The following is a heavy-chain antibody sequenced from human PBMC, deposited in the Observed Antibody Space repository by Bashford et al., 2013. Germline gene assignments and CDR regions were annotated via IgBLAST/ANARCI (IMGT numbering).Heavy chain of an antibody. D-gene: IGHD3-10*01. V-gene: IGHV1-8*01. CDR3: AIGEPNWGFDF. J-gene: IGHJ4*02. Sequence: WVRQAPGQGLEWMGWMSPNSGDTGYAQKFQGRVTMTRDTSITTAYMELSSLASEDTAVYYCAIGEPNWGFDFWAQGTLVTVSS. CDR2: MSPNSGDT.